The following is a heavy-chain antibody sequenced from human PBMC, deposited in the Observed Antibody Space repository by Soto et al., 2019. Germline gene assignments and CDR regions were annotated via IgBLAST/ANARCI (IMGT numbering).Heavy chain of an antibody. CDR1: GFTFSDHG. CDR2: ISHDENSK. CDR3: AKQFDLGGLEDY. D-gene: IGHD1-1*01. J-gene: IGHJ4*02. Sequence: QVQLVESGGGVVQPGTSLRLSCAASGFTFSDHGMHWVRQAPGKGLEWVAVISHDENSKYYGDSVKGRFTVSRDNSNNMAYLQMNSLRLEDTAMYYCAKQFDLGGLEDYWGQGTLVTVSS. V-gene: IGHV3-30*18.